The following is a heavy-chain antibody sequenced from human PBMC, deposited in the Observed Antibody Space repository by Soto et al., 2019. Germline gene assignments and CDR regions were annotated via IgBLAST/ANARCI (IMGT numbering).Heavy chain of an antibody. D-gene: IGHD3-22*01. CDR2: INPSGGST. Sequence: ASVKVSCKASGYTFTGYYMHWVRQAPGQGLEWMGIINPSGGSTSYAQKFQGRVTMTRDTSTSTVYMELSSLRSEDTAVYYCARDALDYYDSSEFDPWGQGTLVTVSS. V-gene: IGHV1-46*01. CDR3: ARDALDYYDSSEFDP. J-gene: IGHJ5*02. CDR1: GYTFTGYY.